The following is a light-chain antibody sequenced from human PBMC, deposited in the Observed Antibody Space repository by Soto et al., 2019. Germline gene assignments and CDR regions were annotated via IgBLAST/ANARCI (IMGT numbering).Light chain of an antibody. CDR1: QSVYSN. Sequence: EIVITQSPATLSASPGEGATLSCSASQSVYSNLAWYQQKPGQAPRLLIYGASSRATGIPDRFSGSGSGTDFTLTITRLEPEDFAVYYCQHYGSSPPVAITFGQGTRLEIK. CDR3: QHYGSSPPVAIT. V-gene: IGKV3-20*01. CDR2: GAS. J-gene: IGKJ5*01.